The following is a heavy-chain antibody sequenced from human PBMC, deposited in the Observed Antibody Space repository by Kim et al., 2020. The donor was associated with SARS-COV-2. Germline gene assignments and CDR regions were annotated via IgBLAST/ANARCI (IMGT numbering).Heavy chain of an antibody. J-gene: IGHJ5*02. Sequence: GGSLRLSCAASGFTFSSYAMSWVRQAPGKGLEWVSAISGSGGSTYYADSVKGRFTISRDNSKNTLYLQMNSLRAEDTAVYYCAKDRPEWLRFSGWFDPWGQGTLVTVSS. CDR3: AKDRPEWLRFSGWFDP. CDR2: ISGSGGST. D-gene: IGHD5-12*01. V-gene: IGHV3-23*01. CDR1: GFTFSSYA.